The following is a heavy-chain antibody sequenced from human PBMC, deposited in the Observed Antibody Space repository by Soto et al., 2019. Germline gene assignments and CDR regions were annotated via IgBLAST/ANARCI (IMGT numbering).Heavy chain of an antibody. Sequence: SETLSLTCTVSGGSISSSSYYWGWIRQPPGKGLERIGSLYYSDYTDSNPSLRSRVTISVDTSKNQFSLKLTSVTAADTAVYYCARHLYYDISPGYLRPYHYYGMDVWGQGTTVTVSS. CDR2: LYYSDYT. D-gene: IGHD3-9*01. CDR1: GGSISSSSYY. J-gene: IGHJ6*02. V-gene: IGHV4-39*01. CDR3: ARHLYYDISPGYLRPYHYYGMDV.